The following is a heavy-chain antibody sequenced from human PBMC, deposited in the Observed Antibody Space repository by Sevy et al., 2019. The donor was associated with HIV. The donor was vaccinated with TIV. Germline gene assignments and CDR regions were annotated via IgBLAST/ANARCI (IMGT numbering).Heavy chain of an antibody. Sequence: GGSLRLSCAASGFTVSSNYMSWVRQAPGKGLEWVSVIYSGGDTYYADSVKGRFIISRDNSKNTLYLQMNSLRAEDTAVYYCAKDGSSHLFDYWGQGTLVTVSS. CDR3: AKDGSSHLFDY. CDR1: GFTVSSNY. V-gene: IGHV3-53*01. J-gene: IGHJ4*02. CDR2: IYSGGDT. D-gene: IGHD1-26*01.